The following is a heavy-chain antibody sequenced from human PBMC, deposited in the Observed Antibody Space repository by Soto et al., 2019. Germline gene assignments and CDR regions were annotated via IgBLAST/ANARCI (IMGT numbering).Heavy chain of an antibody. D-gene: IGHD3-10*01. V-gene: IGHV4-34*01. CDR1: GGSFSGYY. CDR3: ARGGKVLWFGEARYYYYGMDV. J-gene: IGHJ6*02. CDR2: INHSGST. Sequence: SETLSLTCAVYGGSFSGYYWSWIRQPPGKGLEWIGEINHSGSTNYNPSLKSRVTISVDTSKNQFSLELSSVTAADTAVYYCARGGKVLWFGEARYYYYGMDVWGQGTTVTVSS.